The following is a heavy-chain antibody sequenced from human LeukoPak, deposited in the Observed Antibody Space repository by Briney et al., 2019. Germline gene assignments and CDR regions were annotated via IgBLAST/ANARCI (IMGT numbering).Heavy chain of an antibody. J-gene: IGHJ4*02. CDR3: ARAWSPYYDILTGYPLDSYYFDY. CDR2: IIPILGIA. CDR1: GGTFSSYA. V-gene: IGHV1-69*04. D-gene: IGHD3-9*01. Sequence: ASVKVSCKASGGTFSSYAISWVRQAPGQGLEWMGRIIPILGIANYAQKFQGRVTITADKSTSTAYMELSSLRSEDTAVYYCARAWSPYYDILTGYPLDSYYFDYWGQGTLVTVSS.